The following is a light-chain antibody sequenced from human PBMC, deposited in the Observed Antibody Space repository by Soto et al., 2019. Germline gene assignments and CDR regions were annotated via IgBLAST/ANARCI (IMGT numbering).Light chain of an antibody. V-gene: IGKV3-11*01. CDR2: DAS. J-gene: IGKJ5*01. CDR1: QSVSSY. Sequence: EIVLTHSPATLSLSPLERATLSFRASQSVSSYLAWYQQKPGQAPRLLIYDASNRATGIPARFSGSGSGTDFTLTISSLEPEDFAVYYCQQRSNWPPFTFGQGTRLEI. CDR3: QQRSNWPPFT.